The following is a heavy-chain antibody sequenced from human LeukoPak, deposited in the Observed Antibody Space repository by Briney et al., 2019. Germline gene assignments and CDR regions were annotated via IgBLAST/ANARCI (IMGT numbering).Heavy chain of an antibody. CDR1: GGSITSYY. J-gene: IGHJ4*02. D-gene: IGHD3-16*01. V-gene: IGHV4-59*12. CDR3: ARGQVGGQDY. Sequence: SETLSLTCTVSGGSITSYYWTWIRQPPGKGLEWLGYMYYSGSAIYNPSLKSRVTISVDTSKNQFSLKLSSVTAADTAVYYCARGQVGGQDYWGQGTLVTVSS. CDR2: MYYSGSA.